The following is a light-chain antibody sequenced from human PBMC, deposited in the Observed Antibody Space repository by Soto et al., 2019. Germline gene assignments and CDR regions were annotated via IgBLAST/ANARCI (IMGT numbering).Light chain of an antibody. V-gene: IGKV3-20*01. CDR3: QQYNNWPIT. J-gene: IGKJ5*01. CDR1: QSVSSSY. CDR2: GAS. Sequence: EIVLTQSPGTLSLSPGERATLSCRASQSVSSSYLAWYQQKPGQAPRLLIYGASSRATGIPDRFSGSGSGTEFTLTISSLQSEDSAVYYCQQYNNWPITFGQGTRPAIK.